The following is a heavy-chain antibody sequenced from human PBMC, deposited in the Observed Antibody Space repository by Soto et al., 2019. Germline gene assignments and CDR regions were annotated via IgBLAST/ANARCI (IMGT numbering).Heavy chain of an antibody. CDR1: GDSISSYY. J-gene: IGHJ4*02. D-gene: IGHD6-13*01. V-gene: IGHV4-59*01. Sequence: SETLSLTCTVSGDSISSYYWSWIRQPPGKGLEWIGYIYYSGSTNYNPSLKSRVTISVDTSKNQFSLKLSSVTAADTAVYYCARIAAAGTPFDYWGQGTLVTVSS. CDR2: IYYSGST. CDR3: ARIAAAGTPFDY.